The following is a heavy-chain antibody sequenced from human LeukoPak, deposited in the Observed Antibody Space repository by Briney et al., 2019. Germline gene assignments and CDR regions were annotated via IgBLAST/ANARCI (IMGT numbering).Heavy chain of an antibody. Sequence: GGSLRLSCVASAFTFSIYGMHWVRQAPGKALEWVAVISYDGSKTYYADSVKGRYTISRDNSKNTLDLQMNSLRAEDTAVYYCASPGGYDFWSGLFDYWGQGTLVTVSS. CDR2: ISYDGSKT. V-gene: IGHV3-30*03. CDR3: ASPGGYDFWSGLFDY. D-gene: IGHD3-3*01. CDR1: AFTFSIYG. J-gene: IGHJ4*02.